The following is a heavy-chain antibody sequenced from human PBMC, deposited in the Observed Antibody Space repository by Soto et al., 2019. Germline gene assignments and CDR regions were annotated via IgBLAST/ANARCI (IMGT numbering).Heavy chain of an antibody. CDR3: ARREIQGPIDY. V-gene: IGHV4-28*01. CDR1: GSSISSINW. J-gene: IGHJ4*02. D-gene: IGHD1-26*01. CDR2: IYYSGTT. Sequence: QVQLQESGPGLVKPSDTLSLTCAVSGSSISSINWWGWIRQPPGKGLDWIGYIYYSGTTYYNPALKSRVPMSVATSKNQCSLKLTSVTAVDTAVYYCARREIQGPIDYWGQGTLVTVSS.